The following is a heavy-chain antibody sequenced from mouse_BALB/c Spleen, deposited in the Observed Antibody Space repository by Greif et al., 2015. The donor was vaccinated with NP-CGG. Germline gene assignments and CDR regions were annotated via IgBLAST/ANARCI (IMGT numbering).Heavy chain of an antibody. D-gene: IGHD2-10*02. CDR2: ISSGGST. CDR1: GFTFSSYA. Sequence: DVMLVESGGGLVKPGGSLKLSCAASGFTFSSYAMSWIRQTPEKRLEWVASISSGGSTYYPDSVKGRFTISRDNARNILYLQMSSLRSEDTAMYYCARAEYGNYGFAYWGQGTLVTVSA. V-gene: IGHV5-6-5*01. J-gene: IGHJ3*01. CDR3: ARAEYGNYGFAY.